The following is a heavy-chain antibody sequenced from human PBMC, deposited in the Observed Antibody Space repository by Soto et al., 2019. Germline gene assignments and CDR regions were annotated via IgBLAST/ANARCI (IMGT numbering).Heavy chain of an antibody. J-gene: IGHJ6*02. CDR3: ATSIAAAGPYYYYGMDV. V-gene: IGHV4-59*01. D-gene: IGHD6-13*01. CDR2: IYYSGSA. CDR1: GGSISSYY. Sequence: SETLSLTCTVSGGSISSYYWSWIRQPPGKGLEWIGYIYYSGSANYNPSLKSRVTISVDTSKNQFSLKLSSVTAADTAVYYCATSIAAAGPYYYYGMDVWGQGTTVTVSS.